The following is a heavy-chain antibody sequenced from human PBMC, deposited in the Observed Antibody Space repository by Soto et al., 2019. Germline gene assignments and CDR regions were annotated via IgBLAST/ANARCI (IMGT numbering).Heavy chain of an antibody. CDR3: AKDIGYCSGGSCYDFDY. J-gene: IGHJ4*02. CDR1: GFTLRNYG. D-gene: IGHD2-15*01. Sequence: EVQLLESGEGLVQPGGALRLSCAASGFTLRNYGMNWVRQAPGKGLEWVSTISGSGGSTYYADSVKGRFTSSRDNSKNMLYLQMNSLRAEDTAVDYCAKDIGYCSGGSCYDFDYWGQGTLVTVSS. V-gene: IGHV3-23*01. CDR2: ISGSGGST.